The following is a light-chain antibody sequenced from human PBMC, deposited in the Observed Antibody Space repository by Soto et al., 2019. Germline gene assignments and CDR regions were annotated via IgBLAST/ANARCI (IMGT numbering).Light chain of an antibody. V-gene: IGKV3-20*01. CDR3: QQYSNAPVT. J-gene: IGKJ2*01. Sequence: EIVLTQSPGTLSLSPGERATLSCWASQSVSINLVWYQQKPGQAPRLLISAASSRATGIPDRFSGSGSGTDFTLTISRLEPEDFAVYYCQQYSNAPVTFGQGTKVEIK. CDR1: QSVSIN. CDR2: AAS.